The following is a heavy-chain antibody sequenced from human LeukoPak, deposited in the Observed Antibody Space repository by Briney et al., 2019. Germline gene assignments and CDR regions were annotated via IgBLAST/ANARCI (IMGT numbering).Heavy chain of an antibody. CDR3: VKDLGRYRNNCFDY. J-gene: IGHJ4*02. CDR1: GLTFSSYA. Sequence: GGSLRLSGAASGLTFSSYAMSWVRQAPEKGLDWVSTISGSGGGTYYADSVKGRFNISRDDSKNTLYLQMNSLRAEDTAVYYCVKDLGRYRNNCFDYWGQGTLVTVSS. V-gene: IGHV3-23*01. D-gene: IGHD1-26*01. CDR2: ISGSGGGT.